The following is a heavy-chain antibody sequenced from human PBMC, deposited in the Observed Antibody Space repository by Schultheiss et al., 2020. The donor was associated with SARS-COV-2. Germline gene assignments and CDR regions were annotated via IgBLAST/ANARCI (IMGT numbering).Heavy chain of an antibody. V-gene: IGHV4-4*02. Sequence: SQTLSLTCAVSGGSISSSNWWSWVRQPPGKGLEWIGYIYYSGSTNYNPSLKSRVTISVDTSKNQFSLKLSSVTAADTAVYYCARIAAAGTLDYWGQGTLVTVSS. CDR2: IYYSGST. D-gene: IGHD6-13*01. CDR1: GGSISSSNW. CDR3: ARIAAAGTLDY. J-gene: IGHJ4*02.